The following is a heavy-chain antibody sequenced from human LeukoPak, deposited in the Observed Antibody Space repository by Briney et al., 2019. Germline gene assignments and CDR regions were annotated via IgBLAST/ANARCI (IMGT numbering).Heavy chain of an antibody. CDR2: ISGSGDAT. CDR1: GFTFRNYA. CDR3: AKDPGPYDYYGMDV. V-gene: IGHV3-23*01. Sequence: GESLRLSCEASGFTFRNYAMSWVRQARGKGLEWLSAISGSGDATYHGDSVQGRFTISRDNFKNTLYLQMNSLRAEDTAVYYCAKDPGPYDYYGMDVWGQGTTVTVSS. J-gene: IGHJ6*02.